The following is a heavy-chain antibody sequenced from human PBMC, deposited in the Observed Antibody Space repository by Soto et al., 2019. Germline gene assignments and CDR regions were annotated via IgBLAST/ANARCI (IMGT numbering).Heavy chain of an antibody. D-gene: IGHD5-12*01. Sequence: QVQLQESGPGLVKASQTLSLTFTLSGASVSSAEHYWSWIRQPPGKGLEWIGYTYYSGGSYYNASLQRRVSISVDTSQNQFSLKLTSVNAADTAVYYCARLSGYDPAGAADKWGPGILVSVSS. V-gene: IGHV4-30-4*01. CDR2: TYYSGGS. J-gene: IGHJ4*02. CDR3: ARLSGYDPAGAADK. CDR1: GASVSSAEHY.